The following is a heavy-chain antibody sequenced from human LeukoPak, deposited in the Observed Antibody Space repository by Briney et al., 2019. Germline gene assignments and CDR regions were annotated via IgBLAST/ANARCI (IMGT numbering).Heavy chain of an antibody. CDR1: GGSMSSYY. V-gene: IGHV4-59*01. J-gene: IGHJ4*02. CDR2: IYYSGST. Sequence: SETLSLTCTVSGGSMSSYYWSWIRQPPGKGLEWIGYIYYSGSTNYNPSLKSRVTISVDTSKNQFSLKLSSVTAADTAVYYCARVGNSGYYYDPRYFDYWGQGTLVTVSS. D-gene: IGHD3-22*01. CDR3: ARVGNSGYYYDPRYFDY.